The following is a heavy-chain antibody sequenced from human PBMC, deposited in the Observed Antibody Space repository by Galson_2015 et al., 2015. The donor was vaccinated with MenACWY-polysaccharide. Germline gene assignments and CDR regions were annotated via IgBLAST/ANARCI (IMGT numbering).Heavy chain of an antibody. CDR3: ARVLKGLVGATPDY. Sequence: LRLSCAASGFTFSSYSMNWVRQAPGKGLGWVSYISSGGTIYYADSVNGRFTISRDNAKNSLYLQMNSLRDDDTAVYYCARVLKGLVGATPDYWGQGTLVTVSS. D-gene: IGHD1-26*01. CDR2: ISSGGTI. J-gene: IGHJ4*02. V-gene: IGHV3-48*02. CDR1: GFTFSSYS.